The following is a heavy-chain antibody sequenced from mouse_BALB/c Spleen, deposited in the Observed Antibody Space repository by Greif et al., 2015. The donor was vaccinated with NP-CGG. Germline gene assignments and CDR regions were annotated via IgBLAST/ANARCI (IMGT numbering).Heavy chain of an antibody. CDR2: ISSGGSYT. J-gene: IGHJ1*01. CDR3: ARHEGGYFDV. Sequence: EVKVVESGGGLVKPGGSLKLSCAASGFTFSSYAMSRVRQTPEKRLEWVATISSGGSYTYYPDSVKGRFTISRDNAKNTLYLQMSSLRSEDTAMYYCARHEGGYFDVWGAGTTVTVSS. CDR1: GFTFSSYA. V-gene: IGHV5-9-3*01.